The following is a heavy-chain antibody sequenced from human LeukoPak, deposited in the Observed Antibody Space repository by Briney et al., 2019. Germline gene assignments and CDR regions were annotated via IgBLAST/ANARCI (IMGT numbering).Heavy chain of an antibody. CDR2: ISSSSTYT. CDR3: ARDRGIAAAGTDAFDI. CDR1: GFTFSSYD. Sequence: PGGSLRLSCAASGFTFSSYDMNWVRQAPGKGLEWVSSISSSSTYTYHADSVKGRFTISRDNSKNTLYLQMNSLRAEDTAVYYCARDRGIAAAGTDAFDIWGQGTMVTVSS. V-gene: IGHV3-21*04. J-gene: IGHJ3*02. D-gene: IGHD6-13*01.